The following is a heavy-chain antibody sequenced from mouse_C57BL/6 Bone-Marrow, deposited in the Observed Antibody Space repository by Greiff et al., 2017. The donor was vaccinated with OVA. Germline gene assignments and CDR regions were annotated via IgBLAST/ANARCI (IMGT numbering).Heavy chain of an antibody. CDR3: ARARTYDGYSYYAMDY. CDR2: ISDGGSYT. Sequence: EVKPVESGGGLVKPGGSLKLSCAASGFTFSSYAMSWVRQTPEKRLEWVATISDGGSYTYYPDNVKGRFTISRDNAKNNLYLQMSHLKSEDTAMYYCARARTYDGYSYYAMDYWGQGTSVTVSS. V-gene: IGHV5-4*03. D-gene: IGHD2-3*01. CDR1: GFTFSSYA. J-gene: IGHJ4*01.